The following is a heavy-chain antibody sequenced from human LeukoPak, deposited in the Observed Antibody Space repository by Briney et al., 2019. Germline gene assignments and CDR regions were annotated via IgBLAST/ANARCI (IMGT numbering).Heavy chain of an antibody. D-gene: IGHD3-22*01. CDR3: TREQISKGYYDSSGYYLDY. CDR1: GFTFSSYG. CDR2: IRSKAYGGTT. J-gene: IGHJ4*02. V-gene: IGHV3-49*04. Sequence: PGGSLRLSCAASGFTFSSYGMSWVRQAPGKGLEWVGFIRSKAYGGTTEYAASVKGRFTISRDDSKSIAYLQMNSLKTEDTAVYYCTREQISKGYYDSSGYYLDYWGQGTLVTVSS.